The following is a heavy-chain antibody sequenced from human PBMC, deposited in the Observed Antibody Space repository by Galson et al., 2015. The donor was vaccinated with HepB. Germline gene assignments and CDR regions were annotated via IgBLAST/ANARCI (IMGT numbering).Heavy chain of an antibody. CDR1: GFTFSGHW. CDR3: ARGRPGTFTVLGN. J-gene: IGHJ4*02. D-gene: IGHD1-1*01. V-gene: IGHV3-74*01. Sequence: SLRLSCAASGFTFSGHWMHWVRQAPGKGLIWVSRINSDGSSSSYADYVKGRFTISRDDAKNTLYLQLNSLRAEDTAIYYCARGRPGTFTVLGNWGQGTLVTVSP. CDR2: INSDGSSS.